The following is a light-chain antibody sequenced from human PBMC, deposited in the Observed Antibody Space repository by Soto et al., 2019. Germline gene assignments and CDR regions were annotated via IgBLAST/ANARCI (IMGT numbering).Light chain of an antibody. CDR2: DVT. V-gene: IGLV2-14*01. CDR1: SSGVGGYNY. CDR3: SSYTSSSTYV. Sequence: QSVLTQPAYVSGSPGQSITISCTGTSSGVGGYNYVSWYQQHPGKAPKLMIYDVTNRPSGVSNRFSGSKSGNTASLTISGLQAEDEADYYCSSYTSSSTYVFGTGTKVTVL. J-gene: IGLJ1*01.